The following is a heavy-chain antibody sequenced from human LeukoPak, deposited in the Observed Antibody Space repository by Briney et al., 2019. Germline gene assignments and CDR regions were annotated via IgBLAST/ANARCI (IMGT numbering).Heavy chain of an antibody. J-gene: IGHJ4*02. CDR2: IYHSGST. CDR3: ARGLNLVGAYYFDY. V-gene: IGHV4-4*02. Sequence: PSETLSLTCAVSGGSISSSNWWSWVRQPPGKGLEWIGEIYHSGSTNYNPSLKSRVTISVDKSKNQFSLKLSSVTAADTAVYYCARGLNLVGAYYFDYWGQGTLVTVSS. D-gene: IGHD1-26*01. CDR1: GGSISSSNW.